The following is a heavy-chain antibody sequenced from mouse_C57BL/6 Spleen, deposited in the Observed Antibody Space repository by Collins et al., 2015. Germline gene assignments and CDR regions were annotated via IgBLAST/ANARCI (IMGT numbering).Heavy chain of an antibody. CDR2: ISSGGDYI. J-gene: IGHJ4*01. Sequence: DVKLVESGEGLVKPGGSLKLSCAASGFTFSSYAMSWVRQTPEKRLEWVAYISSGGDYIYYADTVKGRFTISRDNARNTLYLQMSSLKSEDTAMYYCTRGRGGSSSDYYAMDYWGQGTSVTVSS. V-gene: IGHV5-9-1*02. CDR3: TRGRGGSSSDYYAMDY. CDR1: GFTFSSYA. D-gene: IGHD1-1*01.